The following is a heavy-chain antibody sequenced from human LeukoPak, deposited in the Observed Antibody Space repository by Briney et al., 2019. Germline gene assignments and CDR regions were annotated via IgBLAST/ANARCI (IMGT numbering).Heavy chain of an antibody. V-gene: IGHV4-59*01. CDR3: ARAEPNWFDP. CDR2: IYYSGST. D-gene: IGHD1-14*01. J-gene: IGHJ5*02. Sequence: SETLSLTCTVSGGSLRSYYWSWIRQPPGKGLEWIGYIYYSGSTNYNPSLKSRVTISVDTSKNQFSLKRSAVTAADTAVYYCARAEPNWFDPWGQGTLVTVSS. CDR1: GGSLRSYY.